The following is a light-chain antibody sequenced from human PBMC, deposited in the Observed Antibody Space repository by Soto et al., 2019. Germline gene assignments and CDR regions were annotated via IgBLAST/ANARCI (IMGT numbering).Light chain of an antibody. CDR3: SSYTSSSTR. CDR1: SSDVGGYNY. V-gene: IGLV2-14*01. CDR2: AVT. J-gene: IGLJ1*01. Sequence: QSALTQPASVSGTPGQSITISCTRTSSDVGGYNYVSWYQQHPGKAPKLMIYAVTDRPSGVSSRFSGSKSGNTASLTISGLQAEDEADYYCSSYTSSSTRFGTGTKVTV.